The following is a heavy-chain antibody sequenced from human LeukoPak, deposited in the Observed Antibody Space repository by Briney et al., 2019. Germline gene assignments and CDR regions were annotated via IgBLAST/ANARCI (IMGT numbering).Heavy chain of an antibody. CDR1: GASISSSY. CDR3: ARGRGVRGVIYDY. Sequence: SETLSLTCTVSGASISSSYWTWIRQPPGKGLEWIGEINHSGSTNYIPSLKSRVTISVDTSKNQFSLKLSSVTAADTAVYYCARGRGVRGVIYDYWGQGTLVTVPS. D-gene: IGHD3-10*01. CDR2: INHSGST. V-gene: IGHV4-34*01. J-gene: IGHJ4*02.